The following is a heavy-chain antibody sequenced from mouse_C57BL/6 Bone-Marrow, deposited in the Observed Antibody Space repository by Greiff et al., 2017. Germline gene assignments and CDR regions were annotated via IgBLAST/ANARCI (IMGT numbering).Heavy chain of an antibody. CDR3: ARVSYYSNYVGYAMDY. Sequence: QVQLQQPGAELVKPGASVKLSCKASGYTFTSYWMQWVKQRPGQGLEWIGEIDPSDSYTNYNQKFKGKATLTVDTSSSTAYMQLSSLTSEDSAVYYCARVSYYSNYVGYAMDYWGQGTSVTVSS. J-gene: IGHJ4*01. D-gene: IGHD2-5*01. CDR2: IDPSDSYT. CDR1: GYTFTSYW. V-gene: IGHV1-50*01.